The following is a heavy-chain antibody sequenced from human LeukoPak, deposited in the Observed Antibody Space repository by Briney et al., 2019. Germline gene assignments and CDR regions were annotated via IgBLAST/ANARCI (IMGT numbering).Heavy chain of an antibody. D-gene: IGHD2-2*01. CDR2: IYYSGST. CDR3: ARDRIVVVPAASNYYYGMDV. J-gene: IGHJ6*02. V-gene: IGHV4-30-4*01. Sequence: SETLTLTCTVSGGSISSGDYYWSWIRQPPGKGLEWIGYIYYSGSTYYNPSLKSRVTISVDTSKNQFSLKLSSVTAADTAVYYCARDRIVVVPAASNYYYGMDVWGQGTTVTVSS. CDR1: GGSISSGDYY.